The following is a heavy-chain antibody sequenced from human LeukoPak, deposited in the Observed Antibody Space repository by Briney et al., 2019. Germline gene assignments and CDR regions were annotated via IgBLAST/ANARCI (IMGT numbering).Heavy chain of an antibody. D-gene: IGHD6-13*01. CDR1: GASIYTYF. Sequence: TSSETLSLTCRVSGASIYTYFWSWIRQPPGRGLEWIGNVYRSGTINYSPSLKSRVTISIDTSKNQFSLRWSSVTDADTALYYCATHSSSWRTDAFDIWGQGAMVTVSS. J-gene: IGHJ3*02. CDR2: VYRSGTI. V-gene: IGHV4-4*09. CDR3: ATHSSSWRTDAFDI.